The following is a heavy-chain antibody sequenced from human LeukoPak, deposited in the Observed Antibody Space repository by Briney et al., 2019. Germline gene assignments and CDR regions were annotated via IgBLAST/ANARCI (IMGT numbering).Heavy chain of an antibody. CDR1: GYTFTGYN. CDR3: ARDKAMAFDY. J-gene: IGHJ4*02. D-gene: IGHD5-18*01. CDR2: INPDSGGT. V-gene: IGHV1-2*02. Sequence: ASVKVSCKASGYTFTGYNMHWVRQAPAQGLEWMGWINPDSGGTNYAQKFQGRVTMTRDTSITTAYMELSSLRSDDTAVYYCARDKAMAFDYWGQGTLVTVSS.